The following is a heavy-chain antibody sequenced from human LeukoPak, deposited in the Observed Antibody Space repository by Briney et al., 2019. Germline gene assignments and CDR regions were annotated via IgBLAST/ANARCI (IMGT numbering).Heavy chain of an antibody. V-gene: IGHV4-31*03. D-gene: IGHD6-13*01. J-gene: IGHJ4*02. CDR2: IYYSGST. CDR3: ARAFGQQLSFDY. Sequence: PSQTLSLTCTVSGGSISNGGYYWSWIRQHPGKGLEWIGYIYYSGSTYYNPSLKSRVTISVDTSKNQFSLKLSSVTAADTAVYYCARAFGQQLSFDYWGQGTLVTVSS. CDR1: GGSISNGGYY.